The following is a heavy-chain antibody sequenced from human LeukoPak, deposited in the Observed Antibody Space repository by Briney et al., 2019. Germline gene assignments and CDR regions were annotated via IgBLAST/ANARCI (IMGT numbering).Heavy chain of an antibody. Sequence: GGSLRLSCAASGFTFSSYSMNWVRQAPGKGLEWISYISETSSFMYYADSVKGRFTISRDNAKNSLYLQMSSLRAEDTAVYYCAREQQLVENWFDPWGQGTLVTVSS. CDR3: AREQQLVENWFDP. CDR2: ISETSSFM. D-gene: IGHD6-13*01. CDR1: GFTFSSYS. V-gene: IGHV3-48*01. J-gene: IGHJ5*02.